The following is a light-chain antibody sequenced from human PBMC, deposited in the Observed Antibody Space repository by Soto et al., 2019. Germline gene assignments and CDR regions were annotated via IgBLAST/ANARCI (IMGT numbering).Light chain of an antibody. CDR1: QDISDF. J-gene: IGKJ5*01. V-gene: IGKV1-33*01. CDR3: QQYDNVPHMVT. Sequence: DIQMTQSPSSLSVSVGDRVTITCQAIQDISDFLNWYQQKPGKAPKLLIYDASNLQTGVPSRFSGSGSGTDFTFVISSLQPEDIATYYCQQYDNVPHMVTFGQGTRLEI. CDR2: DAS.